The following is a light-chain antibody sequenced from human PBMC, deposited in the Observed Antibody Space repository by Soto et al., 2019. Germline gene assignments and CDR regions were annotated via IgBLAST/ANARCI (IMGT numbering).Light chain of an antibody. V-gene: IGKV3-15*01. J-gene: IGKJ1*01. CDR1: QSVSSN. CDR2: AAS. CDR3: QKYGNFWT. Sequence: EIVLTQSPATLSVSPGERATLSCRASQSVSSNLAWYQQKPGQAPRLLIYAASTRATGIPVRFSGSGSETEFTLTIRSLQSEDSALYYCQKYGNFWTFGQGTKV.